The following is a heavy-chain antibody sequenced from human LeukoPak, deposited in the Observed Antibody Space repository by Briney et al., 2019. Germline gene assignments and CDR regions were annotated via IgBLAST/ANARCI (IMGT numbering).Heavy chain of an antibody. CDR1: GFTFSSYW. CDR2: INSDGSST. D-gene: IGHD2-15*01. V-gene: IGHV3-74*01. J-gene: IGHJ5*02. CDR3: ARDAHPYCSVGSCYSSVGWFDP. Sequence: PGGSLRLSCAASGFTFSSYWMHWVRQAPGKGLVWVSRINSDGSSTSYADSVKGRLTISRDNAKNTLYLQMNSLRAEDTAVYYCARDAHPYCSVGSCYSSVGWFDPWGQGTLVTVSS.